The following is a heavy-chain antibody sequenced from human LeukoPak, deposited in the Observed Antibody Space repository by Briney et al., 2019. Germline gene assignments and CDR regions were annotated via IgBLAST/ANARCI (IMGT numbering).Heavy chain of an antibody. J-gene: IGHJ4*02. Sequence: GGSLRLSCAASGFTFRNYVIHWVRQAPGKGLEWVAVTSSDLNVKLYADSVKGGFTISRDNSRSTLYLQMNSLRPEDTAIYYCAREGYYGSGSPPSLYFDYWGQGTLVTVSP. CDR1: GFTFRNYV. CDR3: AREGYYGSGSPPSLYFDY. CDR2: TSSDLNVK. D-gene: IGHD3-10*01. V-gene: IGHV3-30-3*01.